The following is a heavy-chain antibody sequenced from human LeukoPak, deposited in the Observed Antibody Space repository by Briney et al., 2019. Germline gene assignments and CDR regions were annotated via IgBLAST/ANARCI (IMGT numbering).Heavy chain of an antibody. V-gene: IGHV4-59*01. CDR1: GGSISSYY. J-gene: IGHJ4*02. D-gene: IGHD6-13*01. Sequence: SETLSLTCTVSGGSISSYYWSWIRQPPGKGLEWIGYISYSGSTNYNPSLKSRVTISVDTSKNQFSLKLSSVTAADTAVYYCARGIAAAGTVDYWGQGTLVTVSS. CDR2: ISYSGST. CDR3: ARGIAAAGTVDY.